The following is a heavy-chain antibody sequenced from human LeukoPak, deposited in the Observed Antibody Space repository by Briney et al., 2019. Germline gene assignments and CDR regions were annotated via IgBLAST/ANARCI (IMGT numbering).Heavy chain of an antibody. CDR2: ISYDGSNK. V-gene: IGHV3-30*18. CDR1: GFTFSNAW. D-gene: IGHD2-2*01. CDR3: AKDLVRYCSSTSCYFFPNY. Sequence: GGSLRLSCAASGFTFSNAWMSWVRQAPGKGLEWVAVISYDGSNKYYADSVKGRFTISRDNSKNTLYLQMNSLRAEDTAVYYCAKDLVRYCSSTSCYFFPNYWGQGTLVTVSS. J-gene: IGHJ4*02.